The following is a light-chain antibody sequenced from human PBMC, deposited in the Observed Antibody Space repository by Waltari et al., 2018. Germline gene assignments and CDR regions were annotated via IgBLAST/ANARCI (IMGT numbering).Light chain of an antibody. CDR3: SSYISSSTLEL. V-gene: IGLV2-14*03. J-gene: IGLJ2*01. CDR1: SSDVGGYNY. Sequence: QSALTQPASVSGSPGQSITISCTGTSSDVGGYNYVSWYHQNPGKAPKLMICDVSNRPSGVFNRFSGSKSGNTASLTISGLQAEDEADYYCSSYISSSTLELFGGGTSLTVL. CDR2: DVS.